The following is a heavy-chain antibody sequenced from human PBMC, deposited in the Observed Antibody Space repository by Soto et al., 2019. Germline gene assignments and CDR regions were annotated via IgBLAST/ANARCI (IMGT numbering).Heavy chain of an antibody. J-gene: IGHJ3*02. CDR2: IIPILGIA. D-gene: IGHD3-3*01. CDR1: GGTFSSYT. Sequence: SVKVSCKASGGTFSSYTISWVRQAPGQGLEWMGRIIPILGIANYAQKFQGRVTITADKPTSTAYMELSSLRSEDTAVYYCASTIFGVDDTPGAFDIWGQGTXVTVSS. V-gene: IGHV1-69*02. CDR3: ASTIFGVDDTPGAFDI.